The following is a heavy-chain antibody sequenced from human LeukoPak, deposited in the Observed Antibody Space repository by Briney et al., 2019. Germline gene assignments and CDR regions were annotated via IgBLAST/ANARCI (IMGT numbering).Heavy chain of an antibody. CDR2: INPNSGGT. Sequence: ASVKVSCKASGYTFTGYYMHWVRQAPGQGLEWTGRINPNSGGTNYAQKFQGRVTMTRDTSISTAYMELSRLRSDDTAVYYCASISPSSRYFDLWGRGTLVTVSS. CDR3: ASISPSSRYFDL. J-gene: IGHJ2*01. CDR1: GYTFTGYY. V-gene: IGHV1-2*06.